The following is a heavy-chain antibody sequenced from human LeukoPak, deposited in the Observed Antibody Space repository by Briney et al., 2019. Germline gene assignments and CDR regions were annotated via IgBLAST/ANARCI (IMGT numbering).Heavy chain of an antibody. J-gene: IGHJ4*02. CDR3: ASSHDSSGND. Sequence: GGSLRLSCAASGFPFSTYWMAWVRQAPGKGLDWVANIRKDGGARFYAASVKGRFIISRDNAKNSLYLQMNNLRDEDTAVYYCASSHDSSGNDWGQGTLVTV. CDR2: IRKDGGAR. D-gene: IGHD3-22*01. V-gene: IGHV3-7*01. CDR1: GFPFSTYW.